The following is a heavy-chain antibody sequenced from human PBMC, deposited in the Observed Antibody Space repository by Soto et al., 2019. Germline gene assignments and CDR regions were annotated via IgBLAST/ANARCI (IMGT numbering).Heavy chain of an antibody. CDR3: ARHGSGYWTGDFDY. D-gene: IGHD3-22*01. CDR1: GGSISSYY. J-gene: IGHJ4*02. V-gene: IGHV4-59*08. CDR2: IYYSGST. Sequence: SETLSLTCTVSGGSISSYYWSWIRQPPGKGLEWIGYIYYSGSTNYNPSLKSRVTISVDTSKNQFSLKLSSVTAADTAVYYCARHGSGYWTGDFDYWGQGTLVTVSS.